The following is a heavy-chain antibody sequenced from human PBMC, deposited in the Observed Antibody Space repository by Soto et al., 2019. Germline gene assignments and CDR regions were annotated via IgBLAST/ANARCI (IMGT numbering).Heavy chain of an antibody. V-gene: IGHV3-30-3*01. D-gene: IGHD6-6*01. Sequence: PGGSLRLSCAASGFTFSSYAMHWVRQAPGKGLEWVAVISYDGSNKYYADSVKGRFTISRDNSKNTLYLQMNSLRAEDTAVYYCARAEQLVEGSYYYYGMDVWGQGTTVTAP. CDR2: ISYDGSNK. J-gene: IGHJ6*02. CDR3: ARAEQLVEGSYYYYGMDV. CDR1: GFTFSSYA.